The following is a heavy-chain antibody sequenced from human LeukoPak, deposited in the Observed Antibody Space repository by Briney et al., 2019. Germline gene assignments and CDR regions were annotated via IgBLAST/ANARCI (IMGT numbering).Heavy chain of an antibody. J-gene: IGHJ5*02. CDR1: GFTFSDYY. Sequence: KPGGSLRLSCAASGFTFSDYYMSWLRQAPGKGLEWVSYISSSSSYTNYADSVKGRFTISRDNAKNSLYLQMNSLRAEDTAVYYCAGSGYDPNWFDHWGQGTLVTVSS. V-gene: IGHV3-11*03. CDR2: ISSSSSYT. CDR3: AGSGYDPNWFDH. D-gene: IGHD5-12*01.